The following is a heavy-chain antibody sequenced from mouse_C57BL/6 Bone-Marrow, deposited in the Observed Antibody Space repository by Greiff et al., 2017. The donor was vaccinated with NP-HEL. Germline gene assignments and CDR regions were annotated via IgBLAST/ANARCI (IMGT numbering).Heavy chain of an antibody. J-gene: IGHJ4*01. V-gene: IGHV14-3*01. CDR3: SFNWPYYAKWD. D-gene: IGHD4-1*01. Sequence: VQLQQSVAELVRPGASVKLSCTASGFNIKNTYMPWVKQRPEQGLEWIGRIDPANGNTKYAPKFQGKATITADTSSNTAYLQLSSLTSEDTAIYYCSFNWPYYAKWDWGKGTSVS. CDR1: GFNIKNTY. CDR2: IDPANGNT.